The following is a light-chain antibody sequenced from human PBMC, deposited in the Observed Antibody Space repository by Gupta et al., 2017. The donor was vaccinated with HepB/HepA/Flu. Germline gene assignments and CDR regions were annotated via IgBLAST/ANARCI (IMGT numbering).Light chain of an antibody. J-gene: IGLJ1*01. Sequence: HLVRTQSPSPSASLVASLKVTCTLSSGHSRYAITSHQQQQEKGPRYVMRVNSDGNHDRGDRIPDRFSFSSSSAGRSLTITIRQSEEEADYYCQTRVSGVGYAFGTGTKVTVL. V-gene: IGLV4-69*01. CDR2: VNSDGNH. CDR3: QTRVSGVGYA. CDR1: SGHSRYA.